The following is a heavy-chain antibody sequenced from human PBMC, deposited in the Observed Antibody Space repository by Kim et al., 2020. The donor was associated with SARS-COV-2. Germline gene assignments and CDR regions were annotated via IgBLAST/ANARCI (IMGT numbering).Heavy chain of an antibody. J-gene: IGHJ4*02. CDR3: VKRGSPHSGYFFDT. Sequence: GGSLRLSCAASGFPFDDFDMTWVRQAPGKGLEWVSLITTLSVPYYANSVKGRFTVSRDGSKNTVSLQMESLGVDDTAVYFCVKRGSPHSGYFFDTWGRGALVTVAT. V-gene: IGHV3-23*01. CDR1: GFPFDDFD. D-gene: IGHD3-22*01. CDR2: ITTLSVP.